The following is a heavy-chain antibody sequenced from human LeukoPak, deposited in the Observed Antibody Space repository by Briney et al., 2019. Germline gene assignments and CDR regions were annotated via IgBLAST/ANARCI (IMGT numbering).Heavy chain of an antibody. Sequence: ASVKVSCKASGYTFTGYYMHWVRQAPGQGLEWMGWINPNSGGTNYAQKFQGRVTMTRDTSISTAYMELSRLRSDDTAVYYCAREGDTYYYDSSGYFSTSFRVWYFDLWGRGTLVTVSS. CDR3: AREGDTYYYDSSGYFSTSFRVWYFDL. CDR1: GYTFTGYY. D-gene: IGHD3-22*01. CDR2: INPNSGGT. V-gene: IGHV1-2*02. J-gene: IGHJ2*01.